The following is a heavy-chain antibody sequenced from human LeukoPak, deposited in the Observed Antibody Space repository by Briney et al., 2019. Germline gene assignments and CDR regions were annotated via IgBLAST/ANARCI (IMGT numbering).Heavy chain of an antibody. J-gene: IGHJ5*02. D-gene: IGHD4-17*01. V-gene: IGHV1-69*05. CDR1: GGTFNNSA. CDR2: IMPLFGTA. Sequence: ASVKVSCXTSGGTFNNSAISWVRQARGQGLEWLGGIMPLFGTAGYAQKFQGRVTITKDESTRTVYLELTSLTSDDTAVYYCARDVHGDYGSGWFDPWGQGTLVSVSS. CDR3: ARDVHGDYGSGWFDP.